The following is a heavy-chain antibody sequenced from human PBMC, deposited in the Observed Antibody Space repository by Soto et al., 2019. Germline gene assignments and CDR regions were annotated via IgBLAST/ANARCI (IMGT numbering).Heavy chain of an antibody. CDR1: GVSLTSYY. CDR3: AGRIVSTETFDY. CDR2: VYYTGIA. Sequence: SETLSLSCTVSGVSLTSYYWSWIRQPPGKGLEWIGFVYYTGIARYNPSLKSRVTISVDTSKNQFSLKLTSVTAADTAIYYCAGRIVSTETFDYWGQATLVTVSP. V-gene: IGHV4-59*08. J-gene: IGHJ4*02. D-gene: IGHD5-12*01.